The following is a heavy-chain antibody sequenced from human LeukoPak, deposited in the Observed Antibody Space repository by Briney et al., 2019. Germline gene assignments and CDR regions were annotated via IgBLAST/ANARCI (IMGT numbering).Heavy chain of an antibody. CDR1: GGSFSGYY. CDR3: ARVDDSSGYPGGNYFDY. CDR2: INHSGST. V-gene: IGHV4-34*01. D-gene: IGHD3-22*01. Sequence: SETLSLTCAVYGGSFSGYYWSWIRQPPGKGLEWIGEINHSGSTNYNPSLKSRVTISVDTSKNQFSLKLSSVTAADTAVYYCARVDDSSGYPGGNYFDYWGQGTLVTVSS. J-gene: IGHJ4*02.